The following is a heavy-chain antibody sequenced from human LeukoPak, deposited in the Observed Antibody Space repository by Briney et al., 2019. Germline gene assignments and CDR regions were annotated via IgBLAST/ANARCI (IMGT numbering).Heavy chain of an antibody. CDR3: ARWRGAQSEFDY. CDR1: GFALSDYA. D-gene: IGHD1-26*01. Sequence: GGSLRLSCAASGFALSDYALSWVRQAPGKGLEWVAHIKEYEGDFCLDSVRGRFTASRDNALNSVYLQMNSLRADDTAVYYCARWRGAQSEFDYWGQGALVTVSS. CDR2: IKEYEGD. J-gene: IGHJ4*02. V-gene: IGHV3-7*01.